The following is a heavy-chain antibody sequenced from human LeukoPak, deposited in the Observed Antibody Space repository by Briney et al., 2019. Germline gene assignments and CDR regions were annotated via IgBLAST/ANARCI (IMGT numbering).Heavy chain of an antibody. CDR2: INPNSGGT. V-gene: IGHV1-2*02. Sequence: ASVKVSCKASGYTFTGYYMRWVRQAPGQGLEWMGWINPNSGGTNYAQKFQGRVTMTRDTSISTAYMELSRLRSDDTAVYYCARYDYSLYGDYEGYHLHAFDIWGQGTMVTVSS. CDR1: GYTFTGYY. CDR3: ARYDYSLYGDYEGYHLHAFDI. J-gene: IGHJ3*02. D-gene: IGHD4-17*01.